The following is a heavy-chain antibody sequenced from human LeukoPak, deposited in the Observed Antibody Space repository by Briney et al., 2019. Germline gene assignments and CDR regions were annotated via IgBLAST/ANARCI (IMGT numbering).Heavy chain of an antibody. J-gene: IGHJ5*02. CDR1: GGSFSSNNFY. CDR3: ARAGEVAATDPRIWFDP. V-gene: IGHV4-39*07. Sequence: SETLSLTCTVSGGSFSSNNFYWGWIRQPPGKGLEWVGSIYYSGSTNYNPSLKSRVTISVDTSKNQFSLKLSSVTAADTAVYYCARAGEVAATDPRIWFDPWGQGTLVTVSS. CDR2: IYYSGST. D-gene: IGHD2-15*01.